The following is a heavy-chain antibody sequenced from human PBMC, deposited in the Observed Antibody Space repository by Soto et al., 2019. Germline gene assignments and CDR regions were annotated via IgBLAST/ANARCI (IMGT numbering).Heavy chain of an antibody. CDR3: ARDTVVDNAFDS. D-gene: IGHD2-15*01. CDR2: ISSSSSYI. Sequence: EVQLVESGGGLVKPGGSLRLSCAASGFTFSSYSMNWVRQAPGKGLEWVSSISSSSSYIYYADSVKGRFTISRDNAKNSLYLQMNSLRAEDTAVYYCARDTVVDNAFDSWGQGTMVTVSS. V-gene: IGHV3-21*01. CDR1: GFTFSSYS. J-gene: IGHJ3*02.